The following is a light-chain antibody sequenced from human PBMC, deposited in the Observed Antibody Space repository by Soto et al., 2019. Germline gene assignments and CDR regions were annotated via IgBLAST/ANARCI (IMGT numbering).Light chain of an antibody. CDR2: DTA. CDR3: AAWDDSLNGPV. J-gene: IGLJ2*01. Sequence: QSVLTQPPSVSGAPGQRVTISCTGSSSNIGAGYDVHWYRQLSGAAPQILIYDTAQRATGVPDRFSGSRSGTSASLTISGLQSDDEAEYHCAAWDDSLNGPVFGGGTKVTVL. V-gene: IGLV1-44*01. CDR1: SSNIGAGYD.